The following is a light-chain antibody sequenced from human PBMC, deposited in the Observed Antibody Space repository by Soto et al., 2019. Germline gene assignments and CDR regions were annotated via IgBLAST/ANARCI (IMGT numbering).Light chain of an antibody. Sequence: QSVLTQSPSASASLGASVKLTCTLSSGHSSYAIAWHQQQPEKGPRYLMKLNSDGSHSKGDGIPDRFSGSSSGAERYLTIPRPQSGDEADYYCQTWGTGFWVFGGGTKVTGL. CDR3: QTWGTGFWV. V-gene: IGLV4-69*01. CDR1: SGHSSYA. CDR2: LNSDGSH. J-gene: IGLJ3*02.